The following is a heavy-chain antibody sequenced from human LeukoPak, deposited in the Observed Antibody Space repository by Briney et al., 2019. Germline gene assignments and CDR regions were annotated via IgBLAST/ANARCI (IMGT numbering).Heavy chain of an antibody. D-gene: IGHD3-22*01. CDR2: IYYSGST. CDR3: ARGARFYDSSGYPTGY. V-gene: IGHV4-61*01. Sequence: SETLSLTCAVSGYSISSGYYWGWIRQPPGKGLEWIGYIYYSGSTNYNPSLKSRVTISVDTSKNQFSLKLSSVTAADTAVYYCARGARFYDSSGYPTGYWGQGTLVTVSS. CDR1: GYSISSGYY. J-gene: IGHJ4*02.